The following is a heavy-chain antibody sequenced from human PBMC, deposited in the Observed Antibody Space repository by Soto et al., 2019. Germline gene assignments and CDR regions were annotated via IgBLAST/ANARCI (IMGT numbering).Heavy chain of an antibody. Sequence: EVQLVESGGGLVQPGGSLRLSCAASGFTFSSYWMHWVRQAPGKGLVWVSRINSDGSSTSYADSVKGRFTISRDNAKNTLYLQMNSLRAEDTAVYYCARAVREHGDAETYPIYYWGQGDLVTVSS. J-gene: IGHJ4*02. CDR3: ARAVREHGDAETYPIYY. D-gene: IGHD4-17*01. CDR2: INSDGSST. CDR1: GFTFSSYW. V-gene: IGHV3-74*01.